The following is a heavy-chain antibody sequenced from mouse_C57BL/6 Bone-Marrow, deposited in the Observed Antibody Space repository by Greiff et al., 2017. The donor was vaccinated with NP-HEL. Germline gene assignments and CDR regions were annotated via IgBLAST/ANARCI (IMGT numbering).Heavy chain of an antibody. CDR2: IDPNSGGT. Sequence: QVHVKQSGAELVKPGASVKLSCKASGYTFTSYWMHWVKQRPGRGLEWIGRIDPNSGGTKYNEKFKSKATLTVDKPSSTAYMQLSSLTSEDSAVDYCARSDYGRYAMDYWGQGTSVTVSS. D-gene: IGHD1-1*01. J-gene: IGHJ4*01. V-gene: IGHV1-72*01. CDR1: GYTFTSYW. CDR3: ARSDYGRYAMDY.